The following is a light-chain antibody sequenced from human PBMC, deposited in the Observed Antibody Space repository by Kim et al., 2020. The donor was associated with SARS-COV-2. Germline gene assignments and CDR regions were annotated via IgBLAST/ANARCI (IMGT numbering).Light chain of an antibody. CDR1: QGISTY. Sequence: SASVGDRVTITCRASQGISTYLAWFQQKPGTAPQSLIYAASTLQSGVPSKFSGSGSGTDFTLTINSLQPEDAATYYCQHYYTYPLTFGGGTKLEI. CDR2: AAS. J-gene: IGKJ4*01. V-gene: IGKV1-16*02. CDR3: QHYYTYPLT.